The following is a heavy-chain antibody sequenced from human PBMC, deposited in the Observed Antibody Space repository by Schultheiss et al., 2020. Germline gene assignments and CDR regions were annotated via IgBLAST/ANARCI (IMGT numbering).Heavy chain of an antibody. CDR2: IYYSGST. V-gene: IGHV4-59*08. CDR3: ARGRAYCSSTSCYTQLYYYYYYGMDV. CDR1: TGPFDDYY. D-gene: IGHD2-2*02. Sequence: SETLSLTCAVYTGPFDDYYWSWIRQPPGKGLEWIGYIYYSGSTNYNPSLKSRVTISVDTSKNQFSLKLSSVTAADTAVYYCARGRAYCSSTSCYTQLYYYYYYGMDVWGQGTTVTVAS. J-gene: IGHJ6*02.